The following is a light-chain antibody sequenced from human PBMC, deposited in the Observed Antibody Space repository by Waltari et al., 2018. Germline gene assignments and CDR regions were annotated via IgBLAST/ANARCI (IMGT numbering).Light chain of an antibody. CDR1: ILPKKY. Sequence: SYELTQPSSVSVSPGQTAKISCSGNILPKKYARWFQQKPGQAPVLIIYKDTERPSGIPERFSGSSSGTTVTLTVSGAQVEDEADYYCYCAADDNRLFGGGTKLTVL. CDR3: YCAADDNRL. V-gene: IGLV3-27*01. J-gene: IGLJ2*01. CDR2: KDT.